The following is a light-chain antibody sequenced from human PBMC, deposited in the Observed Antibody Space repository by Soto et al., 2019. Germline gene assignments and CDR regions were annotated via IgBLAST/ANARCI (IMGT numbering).Light chain of an antibody. J-gene: IGLJ2*01. CDR2: EGS. Sequence: QSALTQPASVSGSPGQSITLSYTRTSNGVENYNLVSWYQHRPGKAPKLIIYEGSQRPSGVSDRFSGSKSGNTASLTISGLRAEDEGDYYCSSYAGAVVFGGGTKLTVL. V-gene: IGLV2-23*01. CDR3: SSYAGAVV. CDR1: SNGVENYNL.